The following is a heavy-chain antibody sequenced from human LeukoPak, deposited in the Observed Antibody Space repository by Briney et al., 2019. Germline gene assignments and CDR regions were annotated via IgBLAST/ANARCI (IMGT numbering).Heavy chain of an antibody. V-gene: IGHV4-59*01. CDR3: ARGPHYYGSGKGFDP. CDR2: IYYSGST. Sequence: SEALSLTCTVSGGSISSYYWSWIRQPPGKGLEWIGYIYYSGSTNYNPSLKSRVTISVDTSKNQFSLKLSSMTAADTAVYYCARGPHYYGSGKGFDPWGQGTLVTVSS. J-gene: IGHJ5*02. CDR1: GGSISSYY. D-gene: IGHD3-10*01.